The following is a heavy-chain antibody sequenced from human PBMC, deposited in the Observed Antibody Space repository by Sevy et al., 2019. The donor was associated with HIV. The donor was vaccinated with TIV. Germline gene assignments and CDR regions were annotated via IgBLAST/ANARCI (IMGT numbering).Heavy chain of an antibody. CDR3: AKTPLVAIGYFDY. CDR2: ISFDGSDR. Sequence: GGSLRLSCAASGFTFSDFGMHWVRQAPGKGLEWVAFISFDGSDRYYADSVKGRFTISRDNSKNTLYLQMESLRAEDTAVDWCAKTPLVAIGYFDYWGHGTLVTVSS. J-gene: IGHJ4*01. V-gene: IGHV3-30*18. CDR1: GFTFSDFG. D-gene: IGHD2-2*02.